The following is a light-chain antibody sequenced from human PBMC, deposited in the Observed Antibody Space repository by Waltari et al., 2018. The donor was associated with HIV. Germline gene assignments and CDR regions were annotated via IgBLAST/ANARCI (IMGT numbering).Light chain of an antibody. CDR2: GAS. Sequence: EVVMTQSPATLLESPGKTANLSCRASRSVGSSLAWYQQKPGQGPRLLIYGASSLASEVPPTFSGSGAGTDFSLSISSLRSDDVGIYYCQQDSTWPLTFGRGTTVEIK. V-gene: IGKV3-15*01. CDR1: RSVGSS. J-gene: IGKJ1*01. CDR3: QQDSTWPLT.